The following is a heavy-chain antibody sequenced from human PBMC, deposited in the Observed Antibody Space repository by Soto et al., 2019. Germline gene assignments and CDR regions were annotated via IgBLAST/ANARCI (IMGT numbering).Heavy chain of an antibody. CDR3: ARENWHFDY. Sequence: QVQLVQSGAEVKKPGASVKVSCKTSGYSFSEFRMHWVRQAPGQGLEWMGWVNPINGNTNYAQDFQGRVTMTRDASTKTVYMELSSLTSDDTSTVYCARENWHFDYWGQGTLSPSPQ. CDR2: VNPINGNT. V-gene: IGHV1-2*02. J-gene: IGHJ4*02. CDR1: GYSFSEFR.